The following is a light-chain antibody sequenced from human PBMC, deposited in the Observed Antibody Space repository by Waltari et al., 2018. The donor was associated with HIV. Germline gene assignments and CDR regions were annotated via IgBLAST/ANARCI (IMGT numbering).Light chain of an antibody. CDR3: AAWDDSLSGHWV. V-gene: IGLV1-47*01. CDR1: SPHIGSHF. J-gene: IGLJ3*02. CDR2: RNN. Sequence: QSVLTPPPSASATPGQRVTIPCSGSSPHIGSHFVYGYQQLPGTAPKLLIYRNNQRPSGVPDRFSGSKSGTSASLAILGLLSEDEADYYCAAWDDSLSGHWVFGGGTKVTVL.